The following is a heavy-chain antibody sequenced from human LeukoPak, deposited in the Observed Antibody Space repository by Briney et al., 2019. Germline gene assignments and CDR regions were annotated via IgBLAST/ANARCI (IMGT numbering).Heavy chain of an antibody. J-gene: IGHJ4*02. Sequence: GGSLRLSCAASGFTVSSNYMSWVRQAPGKGLEWVSAISGSGGTSYYADSVKGRFTISRDNSKNTLYLQINSLRAEDTALYYCAKDHLPGIVVADRDYWGQGTLVTVSS. CDR3: AKDHLPGIVVADRDY. CDR1: GFTVSSNY. CDR2: ISGSGGTS. D-gene: IGHD6-19*01. V-gene: IGHV3-23*01.